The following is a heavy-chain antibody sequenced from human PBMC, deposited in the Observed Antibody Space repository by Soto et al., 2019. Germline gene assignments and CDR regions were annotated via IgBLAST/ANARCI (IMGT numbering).Heavy chain of an antibody. V-gene: IGHV4-30-4*01. CDR2: IYYSGST. Sequence: SETLSLTCTVSGGSISCGDYYWSWIRQPPGKGLEWIGYIYYSGSTYYNPSLKSRVTISVDTSKNQLSLKLSSVTAADTAVYYCARTEIGKFYYDSSGYFRTWGQGTLVTVSS. CDR1: GGSISCGDYY. D-gene: IGHD3-22*01. CDR3: ARTEIGKFYYDSSGYFRT. J-gene: IGHJ4*02.